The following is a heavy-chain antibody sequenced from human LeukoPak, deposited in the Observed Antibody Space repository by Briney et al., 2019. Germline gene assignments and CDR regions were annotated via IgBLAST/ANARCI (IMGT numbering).Heavy chain of an antibody. CDR3: ARDGSMVRDGMDV. V-gene: IGHV3-21*01. Sequence: GGPLRLSCAASGFTFSTYSMNWVRQAPGKGLEWVSFISRTGSYVYYADSVKGRFTISRDNAKNSLYLQMNSLRAEDTAVYYCARDGSMVRDGMDVWGQGTTVTVSS. D-gene: IGHD3-10*01. CDR2: ISRTGSYV. CDR1: GFTFSTYS. J-gene: IGHJ6*02.